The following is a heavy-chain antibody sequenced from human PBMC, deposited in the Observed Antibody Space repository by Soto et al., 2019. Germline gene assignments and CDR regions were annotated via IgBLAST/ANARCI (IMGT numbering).Heavy chain of an antibody. Sequence: GESLKISCKGSGYSFTSYWIGWVRQMPGKGLEWMGIIYPGDSDTRYSPSFQGQVTISADKSISTAYLQWSSLKASDTAMYYCARGLGPRDCYDSSGYYYWGAFDIWGQGTMVTVSS. CDR1: GYSFTSYW. CDR2: IYPGDSDT. J-gene: IGHJ3*02. V-gene: IGHV5-51*01. CDR3: ARGLGPRDCYDSSGYYYWGAFDI. D-gene: IGHD3-22*01.